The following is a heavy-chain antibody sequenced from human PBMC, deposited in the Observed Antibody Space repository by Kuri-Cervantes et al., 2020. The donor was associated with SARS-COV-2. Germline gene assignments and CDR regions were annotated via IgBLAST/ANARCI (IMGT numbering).Heavy chain of an antibody. J-gene: IGHJ6*02. CDR3: ARVPTIVVVPAAMPSYHYYYYGMGV. V-gene: IGHV4-59*01. D-gene: IGHD2-2*01. Sequence: GSLRLSCTVSGGSISSYYWSWIRQPPGKGLEWIGYIYYSGNTNYNPSLKSRVTISVDTSKSQFSLKLSSVTAADTAVYYCARVPTIVVVPAAMPSYHYYYYGMGVWGQGTTVTVSS. CDR1: GGSISSYY. CDR2: IYYSGNT.